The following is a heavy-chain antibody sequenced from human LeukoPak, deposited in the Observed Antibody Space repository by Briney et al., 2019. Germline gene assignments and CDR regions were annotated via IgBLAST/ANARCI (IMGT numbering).Heavy chain of an antibody. D-gene: IGHD5-18*01. Sequence: PGGSLRLSCAASGFTFSNYAMNWVRQAPGKGLEWVSSINTSGGSTHYADSVKGRFTISRDNSKNTLYLQMNSLRGEDTAVYYCGKSENSYGFLFDYWGQGTLVTVSS. CDR2: INTSGGST. CDR3: GKSENSYGFLFDY. V-gene: IGHV3-23*01. J-gene: IGHJ4*02. CDR1: GFTFSNYA.